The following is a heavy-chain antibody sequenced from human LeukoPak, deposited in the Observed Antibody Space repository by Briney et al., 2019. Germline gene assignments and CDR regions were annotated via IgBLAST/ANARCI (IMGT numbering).Heavy chain of an antibody. CDR1: GFTFGDFA. V-gene: IGHV3-49*03. Sequence: GGSLRLSCTASGFTFGDFAMSWFRQAPGKGLEWVGFIRSKAYGGTTEYAASVKGRFTISRDDSKSIAYLQMNSLKTEDTAVYYCTGLEGIAAAAADYWGQGTLVTVSS. J-gene: IGHJ4*02. CDR2: IRSKAYGGTT. CDR3: TGLEGIAAAAADY. D-gene: IGHD6-13*01.